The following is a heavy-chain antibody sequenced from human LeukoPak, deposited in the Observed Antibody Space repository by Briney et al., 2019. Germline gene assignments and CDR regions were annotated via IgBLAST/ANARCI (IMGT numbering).Heavy chain of an antibody. Sequence: SETLSLTCTVSGGSISSYYWSWIRQPPGKGLEGIAYIYYSGSTNYNPALKSRVTISVDTSKNQFSLKLSSVTAADTAVYYCARGDRFGEFGYSSGWFDYWGQGTLVTVSS. V-gene: IGHV4-59*01. J-gene: IGHJ4*02. CDR3: ARGDRFGEFGYSSGWFDY. CDR2: IYYSGST. D-gene: IGHD6-19*01. CDR1: GGSISSYY.